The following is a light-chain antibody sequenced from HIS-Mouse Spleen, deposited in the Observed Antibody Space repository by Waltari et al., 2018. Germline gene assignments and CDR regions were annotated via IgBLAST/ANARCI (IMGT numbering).Light chain of an antibody. CDR3: YSTDSSGNHRV. CDR2: EDS. V-gene: IGLV3-10*01. CDR1: ALPKKY. J-gene: IGLJ2*01. Sequence: SYELTQPPSVSVSPGQTARITCSGDALPKKYAYWSQQKSGQAPVLVIYEDSKRPSGIPERFSGSSSGTMATLTISGAQVEDEAVYYCYSTDSSGNHRVFGGGTKLTVL.